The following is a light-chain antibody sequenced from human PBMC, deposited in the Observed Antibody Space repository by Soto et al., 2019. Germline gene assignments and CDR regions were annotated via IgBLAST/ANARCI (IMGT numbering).Light chain of an antibody. V-gene: IGKV3-11*01. CDR2: DAS. Sequence: EIVLTQSPAPLSLSPGERATLSCRASQSVSSYLAWYQQKPCQAPRLLIYDASNMATGIPARFSGSGSGTDFTLTISSLGPEDFAVYYYQQRSNWPPITFGQATRLEIK. CDR1: QSVSSY. CDR3: QQRSNWPPIT. J-gene: IGKJ5*01.